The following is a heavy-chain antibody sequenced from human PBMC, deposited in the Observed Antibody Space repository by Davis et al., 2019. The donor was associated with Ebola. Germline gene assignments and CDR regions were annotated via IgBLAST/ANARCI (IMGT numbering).Heavy chain of an antibody. CDR3: ARGRYSSSWQINYYGMDV. CDR2: MNPNSGNT. D-gene: IGHD6-13*01. Sequence: AASVKVSCKASGYTFTSYDINWVRQATGQGLEWMGWMNPNSGNTGYAQKFQGRVTITRDTSASTAYMELSSLRSEDTAVYYCARGRYSSSWQINYYGMDVWGQGTTVTVSS. CDR1: GYTFTSYD. J-gene: IGHJ6*02. V-gene: IGHV1-8*01.